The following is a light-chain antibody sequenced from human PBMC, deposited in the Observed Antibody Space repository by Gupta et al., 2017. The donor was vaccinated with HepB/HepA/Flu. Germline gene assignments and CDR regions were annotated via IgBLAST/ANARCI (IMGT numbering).Light chain of an antibody. V-gene: IGKV4-1*01. CDR3: QQYYSTPRT. J-gene: IGKJ1*01. CDR1: QSVLYSSNNENY. CDR2: WAS. Sequence: DIVMTQSPDSLAVSLGGRATINCKSSQSVLYSSNNENYLAWYQQKPGQPPKLLIYWASTRESGVPDRFSGSGSGTDFTLTISSLQAEDVAVYYCQQYYSTPRTFGQGTKVEIK.